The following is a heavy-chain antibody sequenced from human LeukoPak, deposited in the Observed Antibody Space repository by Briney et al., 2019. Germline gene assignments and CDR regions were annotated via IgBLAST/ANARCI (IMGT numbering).Heavy chain of an antibody. CDR1: GFTFSSYS. V-gene: IGHV3-48*01. Sequence: PGGSLRLSCAASGFTFSSYSMSWVRQAPGKGLEWVSYISSSSSTIYYADSVKGRFTISRDNAKNSLYLQMNSLRAEDTAVYYCARRQRAYYDILTGYSFDYWGQGTLVTVSS. J-gene: IGHJ4*02. CDR2: ISSSSSTI. CDR3: ARRQRAYYDILTGYSFDY. D-gene: IGHD3-9*01.